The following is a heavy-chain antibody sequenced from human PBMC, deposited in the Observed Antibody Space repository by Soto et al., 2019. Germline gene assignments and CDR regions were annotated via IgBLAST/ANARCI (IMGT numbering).Heavy chain of an antibody. J-gene: IGHJ4*02. Sequence: HPGGSLRLSCAASGFTFSSYAMSWVRQAPGKGLEWVSAISGSGGSTYYADSVKGRFTISRDNSKNTLYLQMNSLRAEDTAVYYCAKSIDFWSGYPVDYWGQGTLVTVSS. V-gene: IGHV3-23*01. CDR1: GFTFSSYA. CDR2: ISGSGGST. D-gene: IGHD3-3*01. CDR3: AKSIDFWSGYPVDY.